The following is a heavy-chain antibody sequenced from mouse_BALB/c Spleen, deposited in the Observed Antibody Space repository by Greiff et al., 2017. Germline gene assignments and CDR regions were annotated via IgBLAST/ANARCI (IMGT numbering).Heavy chain of an antibody. CDR3: ARGVVATNYFDY. V-gene: IGHV1-9*01. Sequence: QVQLQQSGAELMKPGASVKISCKATGYTFSSYWIEWVKQRPGHGLEWIGEILPGSGSTNYNEKFKGKATFTADTSSNTAYMQLSSLTSEDSAVYYCARGVVATNYFDYWGQGTTLTVSS. J-gene: IGHJ2*01. CDR2: ILPGSGST. D-gene: IGHD1-1*01. CDR1: GYTFSSYW.